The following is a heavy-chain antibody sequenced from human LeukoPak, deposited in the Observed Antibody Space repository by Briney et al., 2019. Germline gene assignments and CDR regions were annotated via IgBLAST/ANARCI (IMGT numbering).Heavy chain of an antibody. V-gene: IGHV3-9*01. CDR2: ISWNSGSI. CDR1: GFTFDDYA. Sequence: GRSLRLSCAASGFTFDDYAMHWVRQAPGKGLEWVSGISWNSGSIGCADSVKGRFTISRDNAKNSLYLQMNSLRAEDTALYYCAKDISDYYDSSGYYVYWGQGTLVTVSS. CDR3: AKDISDYYDSSGYYVY. D-gene: IGHD3-22*01. J-gene: IGHJ4*02.